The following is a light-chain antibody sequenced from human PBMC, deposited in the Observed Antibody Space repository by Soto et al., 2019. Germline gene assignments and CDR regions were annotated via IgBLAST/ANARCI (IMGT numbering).Light chain of an antibody. CDR1: SSDVGGYNY. V-gene: IGLV2-14*01. Sequence: QCALTQPASVSGSPGQSITISCTGTSSDVGGYNYVSWYQQHPGKAPKLMIYDVSNRPSGDSNRFSGSKSGNTASLTISGLQAEDEADYYCSSYTSSSTLVFGGGTKLTVL. CDR2: DVS. J-gene: IGLJ2*01. CDR3: SSYTSSSTLV.